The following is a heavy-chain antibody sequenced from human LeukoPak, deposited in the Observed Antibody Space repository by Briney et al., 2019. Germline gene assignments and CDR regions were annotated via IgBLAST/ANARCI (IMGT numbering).Heavy chain of an antibody. CDR3: AQAYIS. CDR1: GFTFSSYE. Sequence: GGSLRLSCAASGFTFSSYEMNWVRQAPRRGLEWVSYISSSGTTIYYADSVKGRFTVSRDNAKNSLYLQMHSLRADDTAVYYCAQAYISWGQGTLVTVSS. V-gene: IGHV3-48*03. J-gene: IGHJ5*02. CDR2: ISSSGTTI. D-gene: IGHD3-9*01.